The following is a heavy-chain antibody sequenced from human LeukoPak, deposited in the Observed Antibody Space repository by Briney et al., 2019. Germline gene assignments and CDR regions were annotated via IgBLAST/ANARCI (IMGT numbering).Heavy chain of an antibody. CDR3: ARELRFLEWLLSYYYMDV. Sequence: SETLSLTCTVSGYSISSGYYWGWIRQPPGQGLEWIGIIYHSGSTYYNPSLKSRVTISVDTSTNQFSLKLSSVTAADTAVYYCARELRFLEWLLSYYYMDVWGKGTTVTVSS. CDR2: IYHSGST. J-gene: IGHJ6*03. CDR1: GYSISSGYY. V-gene: IGHV4-38-2*02. D-gene: IGHD3-3*01.